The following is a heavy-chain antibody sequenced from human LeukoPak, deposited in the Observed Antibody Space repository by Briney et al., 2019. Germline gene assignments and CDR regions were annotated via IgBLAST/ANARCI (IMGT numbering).Heavy chain of an antibody. CDR1: GGSFSGYY. V-gene: IGHV4-34*01. J-gene: IGHJ3*02. CDR2: INHSGST. D-gene: IGHD3-9*01. Sequence: SETLSLTCAVYGGSFSGYYWSWIRQPPGKGLEWIGEINHSGSTNYNPSLTSRVTISVDTSKNQFSLKLSSVTAADTAVYYCARRLRYFDWLLPENAFDIWGQGTMVTVSS. CDR3: ARRLRYFDWLLPENAFDI.